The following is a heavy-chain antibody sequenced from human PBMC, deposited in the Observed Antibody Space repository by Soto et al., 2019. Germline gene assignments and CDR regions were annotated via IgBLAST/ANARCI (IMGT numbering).Heavy chain of an antibody. CDR1: GFTFSNSD. CDR3: AREETAWPLAYGLDV. CDR2: VSWNGSRT. Sequence: GGSLRLSCAASGFTFSNSDMNWVRQAPGKGLEWVSGVSWNGSRTHYADSVKGRFIISRDNAKNSLSLQMNSLRAEDTGVYYCAREETAWPLAYGLDVWGQGTTVTVSS. V-gene: IGHV3-35*01. D-gene: IGHD2-21*02. J-gene: IGHJ6*02.